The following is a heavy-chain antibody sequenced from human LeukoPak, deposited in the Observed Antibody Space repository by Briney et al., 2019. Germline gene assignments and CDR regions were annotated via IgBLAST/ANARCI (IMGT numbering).Heavy chain of an antibody. D-gene: IGHD3-10*01. CDR2: VKPDESEK. J-gene: IGHJ5*02. V-gene: IGHV3-7*03. Sequence: GGSLRLSCVASGFTFSNYWMSWVRQAPGKGLEWVANVKPDESEKYYGDSVKGRFTISRDNAKNSLYLQMHSLRVDDTAVYYCAVTRGVRRTQDWFDPWGQGTLVTVSS. CDR1: GFTFSNYW. CDR3: AVTRGVRRTQDWFDP.